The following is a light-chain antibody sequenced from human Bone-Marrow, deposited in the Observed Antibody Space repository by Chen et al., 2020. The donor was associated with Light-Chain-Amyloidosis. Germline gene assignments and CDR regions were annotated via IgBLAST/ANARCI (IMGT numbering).Light chain of an antibody. CDR1: QSVSTN. J-gene: IGKJ1*01. CDR3: QQYYNWPRT. Sequence: EIVMRQSPATLSVSPGERATLSCRASQSVSTNLAWYQQKPGQAPRLLIYGSSARPTGIPAGFSGSGYGTDFTLTISSLQSEDYAVYYCQQYYNWPRTFGQGTKVEI. V-gene: IGKV3-15*01. CDR2: GSS.